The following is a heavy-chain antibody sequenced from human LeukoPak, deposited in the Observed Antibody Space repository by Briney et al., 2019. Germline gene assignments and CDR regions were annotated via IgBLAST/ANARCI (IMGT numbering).Heavy chain of an antibody. CDR2: IYYSGNT. J-gene: IGHJ4*02. CDR3: ARQTGSGLFILP. V-gene: IGHV4-34*01. D-gene: IGHD3-10*01. CDR1: GASFSGYF. Sequence: SETLSLTCTVDGASFSGYFWSWIRQPPGKGLEWIGSIYYSGNTYYNASLKSRVSISVDTSKNQFSLRLTSVTAADTAVYYCARQTGSGLFILPGGQGKLVTVSS.